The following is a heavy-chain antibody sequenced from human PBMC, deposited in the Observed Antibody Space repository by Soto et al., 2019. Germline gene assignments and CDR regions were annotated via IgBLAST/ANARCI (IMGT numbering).Heavy chain of an antibody. CDR2: ISYDGSNK. CDR3: AKGSDYDSDNWFDP. J-gene: IGHJ5*02. Sequence: GGSLRLSCAASRFTFSSYGMHWVRQAPGKGLEWVAVISYDGSNKYYADSVKGRFTISRDNSKNTLYLQMNSLRAEDTAVYYCAKGSDYDSDNWFDPWGQGTLVTVSS. V-gene: IGHV3-30*18. CDR1: RFTFSSYG. D-gene: IGHD4-17*01.